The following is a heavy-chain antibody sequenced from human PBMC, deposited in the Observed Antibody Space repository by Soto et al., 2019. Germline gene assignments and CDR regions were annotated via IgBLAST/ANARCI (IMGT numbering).Heavy chain of an antibody. CDR1: GYPVTAYY. J-gene: IGHJ3*02. D-gene: IGHD3-3*01. CDR2: INPATGAA. Sequence: QLHLVQSGAVVKKPGASVTVSCSASGYPVTAYYMHWVRQAPGRGLEWMGGINPATGAAKYTQTLHGRVSMTRDTSPSTDFMEPGGLASVDTAVFFGARGGGVGVAGSAAFDMWGQGTVVTVSS. V-gene: IGHV1-2*02. CDR3: ARGGGVGVAGSAAFDM.